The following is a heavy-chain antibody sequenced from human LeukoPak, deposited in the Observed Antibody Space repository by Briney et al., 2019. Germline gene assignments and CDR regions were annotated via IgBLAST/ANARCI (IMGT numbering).Heavy chain of an antibody. J-gene: IGHJ4*02. V-gene: IGHV3-30*04. CDR3: SRGAYYYGNSGDLGYYFDY. D-gene: IGHD3-22*01. CDR2: ISYDGSNK. Sequence: PGGSLRLSCAASGFTFSSYAMHWVRQAPGKGLEWVAVISYDGSNKYYADSVKGRFTISRDNSKNTLYLQMNSLRAEDTAVYYCSRGAYYYGNSGDLGYYFDYWGQGTLVTVSS. CDR1: GFTFSSYA.